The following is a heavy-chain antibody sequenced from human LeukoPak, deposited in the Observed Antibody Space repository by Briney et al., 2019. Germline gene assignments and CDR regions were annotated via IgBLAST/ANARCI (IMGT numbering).Heavy chain of an antibody. CDR3: ARDSKLYCSSTSCYMDV. D-gene: IGHD2-2*01. V-gene: IGHV3-69-1*01. CDR1: GFTFSAYR. CDR2: ISSSTYI. J-gene: IGHJ6*03. Sequence: GGSLRLSCEASGFTFSAYRMNWVRQAPGKGLEWVSSISSSTYIYYVDSVQGRFTISRNNAKNSLYLQINSLRAEETALYYCARDSKLYCSSTSCYMDVWGKGTTVTVSS.